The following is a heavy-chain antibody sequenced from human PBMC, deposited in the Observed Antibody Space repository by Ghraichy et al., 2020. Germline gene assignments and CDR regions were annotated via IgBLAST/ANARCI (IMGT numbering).Heavy chain of an antibody. CDR1: GFTLNTYD. J-gene: IGHJ6*02. CDR3: AKCISVVRGLIYYGMDV. Sequence: GGSLRLSCAASGFTLNTYDMSWVRQAPGKGLEWISIIRGSGGSTHYAESVKGRFTISRDNSKNTLFLQMNSLRAEDTAVYYCAKCISVVRGLIYYGMDVWGQGTTVTVSS. D-gene: IGHD3-10*01. CDR2: IRGSGGST. V-gene: IGHV3-23*01.